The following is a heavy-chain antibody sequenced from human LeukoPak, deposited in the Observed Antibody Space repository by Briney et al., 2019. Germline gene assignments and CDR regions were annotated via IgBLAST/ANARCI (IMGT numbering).Heavy chain of an antibody. CDR2: INPSGGST. D-gene: IGHD1-14*01. Sequence: ASVKVSCKASGYTFTSYYMHWVRQAPGQGLEWMGIINPSGGSTSYAQKFQGRVTMTRDTSISTAYMELSRLRSDDTAVYYCARVDETGFGFFDYWGQGTLVTVSS. J-gene: IGHJ4*02. V-gene: IGHV1-46*01. CDR1: GYTFTSYY. CDR3: ARVDETGFGFFDY.